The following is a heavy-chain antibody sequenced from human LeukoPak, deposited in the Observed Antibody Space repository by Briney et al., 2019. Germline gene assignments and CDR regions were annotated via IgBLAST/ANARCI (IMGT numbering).Heavy chain of an antibody. CDR2: INHSGST. V-gene: IGHV4-34*01. Sequence: SETLSLTCAVYGGSFSGYYWSWIRQPPGKGLEWIGEINHSGSTNYNPSLKSRVTISVDTSKNQFSLKLSSVTAADTAVYYCARVVVRGVNWFDPWGQGTLVTVSS. J-gene: IGHJ5*02. D-gene: IGHD3-10*01. CDR3: ARVVVRGVNWFDP. CDR1: GGSFSGYY.